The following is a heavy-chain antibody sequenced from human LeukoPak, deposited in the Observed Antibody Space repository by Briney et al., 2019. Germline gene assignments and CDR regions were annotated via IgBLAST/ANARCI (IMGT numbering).Heavy chain of an antibody. Sequence: GGSLRLSCAASGFTFISYAMSWVRQAPGKGLEWVSSISGSGISTYYANSVKGRFSISRDNSKNTLDLQMNSLGAEDTAVYFCAKDYIGYDQDFDYWGQGTLVTVSS. CDR3: AKDYIGYDQDFDY. CDR2: ISGSGIST. D-gene: IGHD2-2*01. V-gene: IGHV3-23*01. CDR1: GFTFISYA. J-gene: IGHJ4*02.